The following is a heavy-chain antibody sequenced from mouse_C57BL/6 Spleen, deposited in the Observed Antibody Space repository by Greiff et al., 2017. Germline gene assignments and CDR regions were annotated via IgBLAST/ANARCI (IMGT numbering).Heavy chain of an antibody. CDR2: LDPENGDT. D-gene: IGHD1-1*01. CDR3: TTPSAYGSNYVWYCDV. J-gene: IGHJ1*03. CDR1: GFNIKDDY. Sequence: DVQLQESGAELVRPGASVKLSCTASGFNIKDDYMHWVKQRPEQGLEWIGWLDPENGDTEYAPKFQGKSTITADTSSNTAYLQLSSLTSEDTAVYYCTTPSAYGSNYVWYCDVWGTGTTVTVSS. V-gene: IGHV14-4*01.